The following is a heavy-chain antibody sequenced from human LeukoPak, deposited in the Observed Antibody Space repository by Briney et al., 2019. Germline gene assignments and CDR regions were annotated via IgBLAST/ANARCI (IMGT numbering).Heavy chain of an antibody. V-gene: IGHV4-61*01. D-gene: IGHD3-22*01. CDR2: IYYSGST. CDR1: GGSVSSGSYY. Sequence: SETLSLTCTVSGGSVSSGSYYWSWIRQPPGTGLEWIGYIYYSGSTNYNPSLKSRVTISVDTSKNQFSLKLSSVTAADTAVYYCARVGYDSSGFDAFDIWGQGTMVTVSS. CDR3: ARVGYDSSGFDAFDI. J-gene: IGHJ3*02.